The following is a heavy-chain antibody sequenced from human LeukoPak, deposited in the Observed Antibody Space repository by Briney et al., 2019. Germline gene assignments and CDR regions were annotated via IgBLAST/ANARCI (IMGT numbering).Heavy chain of an antibody. J-gene: IGHJ4*02. Sequence: GGSLRLSCAASGFTFDDYAMHWVRQAPGKGLEWVSGISWNSGSIGYADSVKGRFTISRDNAKNPLYLQMNSLRAEDTALYYCALAVAGTRFDYWGQGTLVTVSS. CDR3: ALAVAGTRFDY. V-gene: IGHV3-9*01. CDR2: ISWNSGSI. D-gene: IGHD6-19*01. CDR1: GFTFDDYA.